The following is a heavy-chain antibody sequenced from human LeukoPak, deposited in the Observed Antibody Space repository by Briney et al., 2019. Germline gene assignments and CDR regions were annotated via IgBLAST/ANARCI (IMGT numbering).Heavy chain of an antibody. CDR2: INHSGST. CDR3: ARHGDSSGYGYSD. Sequence: PSETLSLTCAVYGGSFSGYYWSWIRQPPGKGREWIGEINHSGSTNYNTSLKSRVTISVDTSKNQFSLKLSSVTAADTAVYWCARHGDSSGYGYSDWGQGTLVTVSS. CDR1: GGSFSGYY. J-gene: IGHJ4*02. V-gene: IGHV4-34*01. D-gene: IGHD3-22*01.